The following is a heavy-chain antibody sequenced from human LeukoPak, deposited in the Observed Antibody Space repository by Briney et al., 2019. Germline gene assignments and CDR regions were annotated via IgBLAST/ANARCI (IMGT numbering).Heavy chain of an antibody. CDR1: GGTFSSYA. D-gene: IGHD3-22*01. Sequence: SVKVSCKASGGTFSSYAISWVRQAPGQGLEWMGGIIPIFGTANYAQKFQGRVTITADKSTSTAYMELSSLRSEDTAVYYCARGGGLGGYDSSGYSPSYYYYYMDVWGKGTTVTVSS. CDR3: ARGGGLGGYDSSGYSPSYYYYYMDV. CDR2: IIPIFGTA. V-gene: IGHV1-69*06. J-gene: IGHJ6*03.